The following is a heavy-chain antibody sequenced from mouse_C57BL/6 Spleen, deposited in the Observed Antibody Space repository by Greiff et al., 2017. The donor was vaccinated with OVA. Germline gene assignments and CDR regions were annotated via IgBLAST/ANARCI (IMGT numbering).Heavy chain of an antibody. D-gene: IGHD1-1*01. Sequence: QVQLQQPGAELVKPGASVKLSCKASGYTFTSSWMHWVKQRPGQGLEWIGMIHPNSGSTNYNEKFKSKATLTVDKSSSTAYMQLSSLTSEDSAVYYCARRYYGSSWYFDVWGTGTTVTVSS. CDR1: GYTFTSSW. CDR3: ARRYYGSSWYFDV. J-gene: IGHJ1*03. V-gene: IGHV1-64*01. CDR2: IHPNSGST.